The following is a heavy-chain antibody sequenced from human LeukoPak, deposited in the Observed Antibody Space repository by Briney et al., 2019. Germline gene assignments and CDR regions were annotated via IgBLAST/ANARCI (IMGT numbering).Heavy chain of an antibody. CDR2: INTNTGNP. CDR1: GYTFTSYD. J-gene: IGHJ6*03. CDR3: ARLGNYYYYYMDV. Sequence: GASVKVSCKASGYTFTSYDVNWVRQAPGQGLEWMGWINTNTGNPTYAQGFTGRFVFSLDTSVSTAYLQISSLKAEDTAVYYCARLGNYYYYYMDVWGKGTTVTVSS. V-gene: IGHV7-4-1*02. D-gene: IGHD3-10*01.